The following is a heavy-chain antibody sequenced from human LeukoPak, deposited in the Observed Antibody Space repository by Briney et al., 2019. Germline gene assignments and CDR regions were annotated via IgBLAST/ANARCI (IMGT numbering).Heavy chain of an antibody. CDR2: FDPEDGET. D-gene: IGHD1-26*01. V-gene: IGHV1-24*01. CDR1: GYTLTELS. J-gene: IGHJ4*02. CDR3: AKWDPFLGATGEFDY. Sequence: ASVKVSCKVSGYTLTELSMHWVRQAPGKGLEWMGGFDPEDGETIYAQKFQGRVTMTEDTSTDTAYMELSSLRSEDTAVYSCAKWDPFLGATGEFDYWSQGTLVTVSS.